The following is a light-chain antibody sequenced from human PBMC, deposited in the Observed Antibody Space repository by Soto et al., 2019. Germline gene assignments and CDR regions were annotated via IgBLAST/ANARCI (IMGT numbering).Light chain of an antibody. CDR1: QSISSW. J-gene: IGKJ1*01. V-gene: IGKV1-5*03. CDR3: QQYNSYSET. Sequence: DIQMTQSTSTLSASVGDRVTITCRASQSISSWLAWYQQKPGKAPKLLIYKASSLESGVPSRFSGSGSGTECTLTISRLQPDDFATYYCQQYNSYSETFGQGTKVEIK. CDR2: KAS.